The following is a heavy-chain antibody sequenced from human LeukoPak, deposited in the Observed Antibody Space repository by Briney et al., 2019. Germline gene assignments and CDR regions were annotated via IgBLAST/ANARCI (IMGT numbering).Heavy chain of an antibody. V-gene: IGHV4-39*07. D-gene: IGHD5-12*01. CDR2: IYYSGST. CDR3: ARAGSIVATIGWFDP. J-gene: IGHJ5*02. CDR1: GGSISSSSYY. Sequence: SETLSLTCTVSGGSISSSSYYWGWIRQPPGKGLEWIGSIYYSGSTYYNPSLKSRVTISVDTSKNQFSLKLSSVTAADTAVYYCARAGSIVATIGWFDPWGQGTLVTVSS.